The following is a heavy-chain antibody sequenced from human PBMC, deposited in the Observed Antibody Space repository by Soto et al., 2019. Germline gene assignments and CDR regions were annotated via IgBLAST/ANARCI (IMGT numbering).Heavy chain of an antibody. V-gene: IGHV3-23*01. D-gene: IGHD3-10*01. J-gene: IGHJ4*02. Sequence: EVQVLESGGGSVQPGGSLRLSCAASGFTFSSYAMHWVRRPPGKGLEWVSSISGSGGTAYYADSVKGRFSISRDSLLNTLYLQMNSLRAEDTAVYYSAKGRGQTWHFDYWGQGTLVTVSP. CDR1: GFTFSSYA. CDR2: ISGSGGTA. CDR3: AKGRGQTWHFDY.